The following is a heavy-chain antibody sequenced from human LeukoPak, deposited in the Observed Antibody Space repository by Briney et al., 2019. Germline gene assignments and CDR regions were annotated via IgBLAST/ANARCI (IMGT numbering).Heavy chain of an antibody. V-gene: IGHV4-59*01. D-gene: IGHD3-3*01. CDR3: ARDPHDFWSGLNYGMDV. Sequence: PSETLSLTCTVSGGSISSYYWSWIRQPPGKGLEWIGYIYYSGSTNYNPSLKSRVTISVDTSKNQLSLKLSSVTAADTAVYYCARDPHDFWSGLNYGMDVWGQGTTVTVSS. J-gene: IGHJ6*02. CDR2: IYYSGST. CDR1: GGSISSYY.